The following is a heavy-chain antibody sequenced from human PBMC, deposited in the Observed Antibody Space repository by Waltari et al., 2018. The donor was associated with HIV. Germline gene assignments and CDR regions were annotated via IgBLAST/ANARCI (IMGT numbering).Heavy chain of an antibody. CDR1: GYNFTTNA. D-gene: IGHD3-10*01. CDR2: INTNTGIP. V-gene: IGHV7-4-1*02. Sequence: QVQLVHSGSELKKPGASVKVSCQASGYNFTTNAINWVRQAPGQGLEWMGWINTNTGIPTYAQGFTGRFVFSLDTSVSTAFLQISSLKAEDTAVFYGARDSGSTRSFDSWGQGALVTVSS. CDR3: ARDSGSTRSFDS. J-gene: IGHJ4*02.